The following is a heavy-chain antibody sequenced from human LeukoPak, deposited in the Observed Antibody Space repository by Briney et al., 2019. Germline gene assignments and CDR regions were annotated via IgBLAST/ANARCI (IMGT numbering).Heavy chain of an antibody. CDR3: ARDRRSAGSSGYYDY. CDR1: GFTFSSYS. J-gene: IGHJ4*02. V-gene: IGHV3-21*01. CDR2: ISSSSSYI. Sequence: PGGSLRLSCAASGFTFSSYSMNWVRQAPGKGLEWVSSISSSSSYIYYADSVKGRFTISRDNAKNSLYLQMNCLRAEDTAVYYCARDRRSAGSSGYYDYWGQGTLVTVSS. D-gene: IGHD3-22*01.